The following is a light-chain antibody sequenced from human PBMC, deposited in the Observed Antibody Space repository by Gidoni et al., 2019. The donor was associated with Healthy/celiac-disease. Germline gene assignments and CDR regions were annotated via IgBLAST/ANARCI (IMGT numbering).Light chain of an antibody. CDR2: DAS. CDR1: QSVSSY. V-gene: IGKV3-11*01. J-gene: IGKJ4*01. CDR3: QQRSNWPPV. Sequence: EIVLTQSPATLSLSPGERATLSCRASQSVSSYLAWYQQKPGQAPTLLIYDASNRATGIPARFSGSGSGTDFTLTISSLEPEDFAVYYCQQRSNWPPVLGGGTKVEIK.